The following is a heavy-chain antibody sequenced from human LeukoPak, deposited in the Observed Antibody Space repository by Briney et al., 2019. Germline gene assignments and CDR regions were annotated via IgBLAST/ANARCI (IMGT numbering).Heavy chain of an antibody. V-gene: IGHV3-23*01. Sequence: PGGSLRLSCEASGFTFSSYAMSWVRQPPGKGLEWVSAISGSGGSIYYADSVKGRFTISRDNSKNTLYLQINSLRAEDTAVYYCAKRDTVAGTEDYWGQGTLVTVSS. D-gene: IGHD6-19*01. J-gene: IGHJ4*02. CDR3: AKRDTVAGTEDY. CDR2: ISGSGGSI. CDR1: GFTFSSYA.